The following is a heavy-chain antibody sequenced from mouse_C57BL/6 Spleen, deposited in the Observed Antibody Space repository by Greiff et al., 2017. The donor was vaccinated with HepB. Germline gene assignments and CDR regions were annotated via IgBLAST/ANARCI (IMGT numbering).Heavy chain of an antibody. Sequence: VQLQQSGAELVKPGASVKLSCTASGFNIKDYYMHWVKQRTEQGLEWIGRIDPEDGETKYAPKFQGKATITADTSSYTAYLQLSSLTSEDTAVYYCASYGNYAQAWFAYWGQGTLVTVSA. CDR1: GFNIKDYY. J-gene: IGHJ3*01. D-gene: IGHD2-1*01. CDR2: IDPEDGET. V-gene: IGHV14-2*01. CDR3: ASYGNYAQAWFAY.